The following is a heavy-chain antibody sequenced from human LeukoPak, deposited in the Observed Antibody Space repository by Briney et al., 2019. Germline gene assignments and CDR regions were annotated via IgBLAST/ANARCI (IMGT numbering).Heavy chain of an antibody. CDR1: GHTFTGYY. V-gene: IGHV1-2*02. D-gene: IGHD6-13*01. Sequence: ASVKVSCKASGHTFTGYYMHWVRQAPGQGLEWMGWINPNSGGTNYAQKFQARVTITRDTSASTAYMELSSLRSEDTAVYYCARDPIGSRWPYYFDYWGQGTLVTVSS. J-gene: IGHJ4*02. CDR2: INPNSGGT. CDR3: ARDPIGSRWPYYFDY.